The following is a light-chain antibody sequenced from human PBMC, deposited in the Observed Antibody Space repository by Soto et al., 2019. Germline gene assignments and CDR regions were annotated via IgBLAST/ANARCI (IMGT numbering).Light chain of an antibody. CDR2: GAS. CDR3: LQYGSSPRT. Sequence: EIVLTQSPGTLSLSPGERATLSCRASRSISSNYLAWYQQKPGQAPRLLIYGASSRATGIPDRFSGSGSGTEFTLTISTLEPEDFAVFYCLQYGSSPRTFGQGTKVEI. V-gene: IGKV3-20*01. J-gene: IGKJ1*01. CDR1: RSISSNY.